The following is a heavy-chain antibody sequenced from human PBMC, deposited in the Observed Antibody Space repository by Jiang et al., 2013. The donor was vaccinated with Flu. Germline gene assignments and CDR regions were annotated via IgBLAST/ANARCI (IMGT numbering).Heavy chain of an antibody. J-gene: IGHJ5*02. Sequence: GPGLVKPSETLSLTCTVSGGSISTYYWSWIRQSPGKRLEWIGYIYYSGSTNYNPSLKSRVTISVDTSKNQFSLKLNSVTAADTAVYYCARGGTANLSWFDPWGQGTLVTVSS. V-gene: IGHV4-59*01. CDR2: IYYSGST. D-gene: IGHD2-21*02. CDR3: ARGGTANLSWFDP. CDR1: GGSISTYY.